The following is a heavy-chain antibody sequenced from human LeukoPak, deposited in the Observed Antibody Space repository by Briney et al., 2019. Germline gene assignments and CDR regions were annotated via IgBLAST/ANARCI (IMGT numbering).Heavy chain of an antibody. CDR2: ISSSSSTI. CDR1: GFTFSSYS. V-gene: IGHV3-48*01. J-gene: IGHJ4*02. CDR3: ARDINFCSCYFPRWFDY. Sequence: GGSLRLSCAASGFTFSSYSMNWVRQAPGKGLEWVSYISSSSSTIYYADSVKGRFTISRDNAKNSLYLQMTSLRAEDTAVYYCARDINFCSCYFPRWFDYWGQGTLVTVSS. D-gene: IGHD3-3*01.